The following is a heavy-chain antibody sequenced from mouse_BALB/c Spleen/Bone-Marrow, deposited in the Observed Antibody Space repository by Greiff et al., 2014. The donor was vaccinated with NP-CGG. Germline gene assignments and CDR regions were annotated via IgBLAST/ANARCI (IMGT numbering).Heavy chain of an antibody. V-gene: IGHV1-55*01. Sequence: VQLQQSGAELVKPGTSVRLSCKASGYNFTSYWINWVKLRPGQGLEWIGDIYPGSGGNHKNEKFKTKATLTEDTSSSTAYMQISSLASEYYALYCGARDGNWPFAYWGQGTLVTVSA. CDR3: ARDGNWPFAY. CDR2: IYPGSGGN. D-gene: IGHD4-1*01. CDR1: GYNFTSYW. J-gene: IGHJ3*01.